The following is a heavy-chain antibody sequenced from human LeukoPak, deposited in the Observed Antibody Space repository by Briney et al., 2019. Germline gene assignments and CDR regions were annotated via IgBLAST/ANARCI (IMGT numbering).Heavy chain of an antibody. V-gene: IGHV3-23*01. CDR3: VSFYETY. CDR1: GFTFSSYA. J-gene: IGHJ4*02. Sequence: GGSLRLSCAASGFTFSSYAMSWVRQAPGKGLEWVSAISESGGFTRHADSVKGRFTISKDNAKNTVYLQMNSLRAEDTAVYYCVSFYETYWGRGTLVTVSS. CDR2: ISESGGFT. D-gene: IGHD2/OR15-2a*01.